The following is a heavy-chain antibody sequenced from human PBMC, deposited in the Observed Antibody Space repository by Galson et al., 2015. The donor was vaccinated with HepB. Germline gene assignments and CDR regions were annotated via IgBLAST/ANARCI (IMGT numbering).Heavy chain of an antibody. V-gene: IGHV3-7*01. CDR1: GFTFSNYW. CDR3: ARQLPVVELDY. Sequence: SLRLSCAVSGFTFSNYWMSWVRQAPGKGLEWVATIRRDGSEKYYVDSVKGRFTISRDNAKDSLYLQMNSLRAEDAAVYYCARQLPVVELDYWGQGALVTVSS. D-gene: IGHD1-1*01. CDR2: IRRDGSEK. J-gene: IGHJ4*02.